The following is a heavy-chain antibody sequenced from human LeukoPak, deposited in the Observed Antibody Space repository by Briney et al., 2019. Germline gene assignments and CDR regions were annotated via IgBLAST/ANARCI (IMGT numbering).Heavy chain of an antibody. J-gene: IGHJ4*02. CDR3: TTDTRRVVVPK. V-gene: IGHV3-15*01. CDR1: GFSFNDAW. Sequence: PGGSLRLSCAASGFSFNDAWMSWVRQAPGKGLEWVGRIKRKTDGGTTDYAAPVKGRFTISRDDSKTSLYLQMSNLKTEDTAVYYCTTDTRRVVVPKWGQGTLVTVSS. D-gene: IGHD2-15*01. CDR2: IKRKTDGGTT.